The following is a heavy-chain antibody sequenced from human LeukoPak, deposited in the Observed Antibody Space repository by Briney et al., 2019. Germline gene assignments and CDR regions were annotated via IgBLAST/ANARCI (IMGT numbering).Heavy chain of an antibody. D-gene: IGHD3-10*01. J-gene: IGHJ4*02. CDR1: GFTFSSYG. CDR2: IRYDGSNK. CDR3: ARERFGELLPTDY. V-gene: IGHV3-30*02. Sequence: GGSLRLSCAASGFTFSSYGMHWVRQAPGKGLEGVAFIRYDGSNKYYADSVKGRFTISRDNSKNTLYLQMNSLRAEDTAVYYCARERFGELLPTDYWGQGTLVTVSS.